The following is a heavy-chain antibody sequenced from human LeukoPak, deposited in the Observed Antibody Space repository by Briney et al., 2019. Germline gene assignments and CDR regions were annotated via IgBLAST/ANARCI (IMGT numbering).Heavy chain of an antibody. CDR3: ARHGNYYDSSGPVYYYYYYMDV. D-gene: IGHD3-22*01. J-gene: IGHJ6*03. Sequence: PSETLSLTCTVSGGSISSYYWSWIRQPPGKGLEWIGSIYHSGSTYYNPSLKSRVTISVDTSKNQFSLKLSSVTAADTAVYYCARHGNYYDSSGPVYYYYYYMDVWGKGTTVTVSS. CDR1: GGSISSYY. CDR2: IYHSGST. V-gene: IGHV4-59*08.